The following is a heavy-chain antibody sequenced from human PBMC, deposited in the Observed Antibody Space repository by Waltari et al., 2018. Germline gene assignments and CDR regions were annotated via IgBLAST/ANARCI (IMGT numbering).Heavy chain of an antibody. CDR2: IYSSGSP. CDR3: ARHYYGSSSDYYYYYYMDV. D-gene: IGHD6-6*01. CDR1: GGSISSRSYY. V-gene: IGHV4-39*01. J-gene: IGHJ6*03. Sequence: QLQLQDSGPGLVKPSETLSLTCTVPGGSISSRSYYWGWIRHPPGKGLEWLGSIYSSGSPYYNPSLKSRVTISVDTSKNQFSLKLSAVTAADTAVYYCARHYYGSSSDYYYYYYMDVWGKGTTVTVSS.